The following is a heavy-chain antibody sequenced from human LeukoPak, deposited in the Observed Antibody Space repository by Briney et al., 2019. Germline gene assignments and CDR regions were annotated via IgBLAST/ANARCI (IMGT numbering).Heavy chain of an antibody. Sequence: PSQTLSLTCTVAGGSISSGSYYWSWIRQPAGKGLEWIGRIYTSGSTNYNPSLKSRVTISVDTSKNQFSLKLSYVTAADTAVYYCARDRSGWYPSWFDPWGQGTLVTVSS. V-gene: IGHV4-61*02. CDR1: GGSISSGSYY. J-gene: IGHJ5*02. CDR2: IYTSGST. D-gene: IGHD6-19*01. CDR3: ARDRSGWYPSWFDP.